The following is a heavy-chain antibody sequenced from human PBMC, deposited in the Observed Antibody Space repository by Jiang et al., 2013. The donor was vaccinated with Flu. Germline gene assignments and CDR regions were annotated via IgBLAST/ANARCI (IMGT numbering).Heavy chain of an antibody. D-gene: IGHD5-12*01. J-gene: IGHJ6*02. CDR3: ARVPRDIVATENYYYYGMDV. Sequence: IYPGDSDTRYSPSFQGQVTISADKSISTAYLQWSSLKASDTAMYYCARVPRDIVATENYYYYGMDVWGQGTTVTVSS. V-gene: IGHV5-51*01. CDR2: IYPGDSDT.